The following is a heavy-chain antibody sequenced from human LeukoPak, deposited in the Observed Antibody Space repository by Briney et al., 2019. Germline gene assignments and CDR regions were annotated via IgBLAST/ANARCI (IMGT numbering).Heavy chain of an antibody. D-gene: IGHD5-18*01. V-gene: IGHV3-15*01. Sequence: PGGSLRLSCAASGFTFSNAWMSWVRQAPGKELEWVGRIKSKTDGGTTDYAAPVKGRFTISRDDSKNTLYLQMNSLKTEDTAVYYCTTAPKDTAKVMDYFDYWGQGTLVTVSS. CDR3: TTAPKDTAKVMDYFDY. CDR1: GFTFSNAW. CDR2: IKSKTDGGTT. J-gene: IGHJ4*02.